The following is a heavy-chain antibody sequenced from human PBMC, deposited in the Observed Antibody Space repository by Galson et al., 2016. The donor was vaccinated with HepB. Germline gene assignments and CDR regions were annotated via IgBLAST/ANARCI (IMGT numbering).Heavy chain of an antibody. D-gene: IGHD2/OR15-2a*01. CDR2: ISYTDGST. J-gene: IGHJ4*02. Sequence: SLRLSCAVSGFSVSHHYMTWVRQAPGKGLEWVSSISYTDGSTSYADSVKGRFTISRDNSKNALYLQMNSLRAEDTAVYYCTKVMRPLSIDMIFDYWGQGTLVTVSS. CDR1: GFSVSHHY. CDR3: TKVMRPLSIDMIFDY. V-gene: IGHV3-23*01.